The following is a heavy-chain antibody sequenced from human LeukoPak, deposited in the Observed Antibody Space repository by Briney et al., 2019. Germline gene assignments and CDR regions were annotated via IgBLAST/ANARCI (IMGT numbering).Heavy chain of an antibody. J-gene: IGHJ6*02. CDR3: ARDHRGWVGATLYGMDV. Sequence: GASVKVSCKASGYTFTSYGISWVRQAPGQGLEWMGWISAYNGNTNYAQKLQGRVTMTTDTSTSTAYMELRSLRSDDTAVYYCARDHRGWVGATLYGMDVWGQGTTVTVSS. CDR2: ISAYNGNT. D-gene: IGHD1-26*01. CDR1: GYTFTSYG. V-gene: IGHV1-18*01.